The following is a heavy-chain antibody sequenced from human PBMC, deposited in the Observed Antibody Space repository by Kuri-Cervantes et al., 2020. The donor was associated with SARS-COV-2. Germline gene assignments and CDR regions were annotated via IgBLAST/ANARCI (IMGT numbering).Heavy chain of an antibody. J-gene: IGHJ6*02. CDR3: ARARVRGLITAYYYYGMDV. Sequence: ASVKVSCKASGYTFTGYYIHWVRQAPGQGLEWMGWINPNNGGTNYAQKFQGWVTMTRDTSINTAYMELSRLRSDDTAVYYCARARVRGLITAYYYYGMDVWGQGTTVTVSS. D-gene: IGHD3-10*01. CDR1: GYTFTGYY. CDR2: INPNNGGT. V-gene: IGHV1-2*04.